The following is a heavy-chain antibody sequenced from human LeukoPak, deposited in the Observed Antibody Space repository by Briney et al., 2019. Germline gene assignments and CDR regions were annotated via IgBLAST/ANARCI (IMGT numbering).Heavy chain of an antibody. V-gene: IGHV3-20*04. CDR3: ARAGIYCSGGSCYSWFDP. CDR1: GFTFDDYG. Sequence: GGSLRLSCAASGFTFDDYGMSWVRQAPGKGLEWVSGINWNGGSTGYADSVKGRFTISRDNAKNSLYLQMNSLRAEDTVLYYCARAGIYCSGGSCYSWFDPWGQGTLVTVSS. CDR2: INWNGGST. D-gene: IGHD2-15*01. J-gene: IGHJ5*02.